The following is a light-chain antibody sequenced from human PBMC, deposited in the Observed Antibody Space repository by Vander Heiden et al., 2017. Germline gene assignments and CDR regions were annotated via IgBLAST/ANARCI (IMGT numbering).Light chain of an antibody. Sequence: DIQMTQSPSTPSASVGDRVTITCRDSQSIGTWLAWYQQKPGKAPKLLIYKASSLESRVPRRFSSSGSRAEFTLTISSLQPDDFATYYYQQYNSYPVTFGQGTKVEIK. CDR3: QQYNSYPVT. J-gene: IGKJ1*01. V-gene: IGKV1-5*03. CDR1: QSIGTW. CDR2: KAS.